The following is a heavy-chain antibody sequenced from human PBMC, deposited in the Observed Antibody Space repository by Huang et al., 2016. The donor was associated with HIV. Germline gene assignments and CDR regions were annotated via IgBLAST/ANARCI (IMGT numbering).Heavy chain of an antibody. J-gene: IGHJ4*02. Sequence: QVQLVQSGAEVKKPGASVKVSCKASGYTFTSYGISWVRQAPGQGLECMGLINAYNGKSTYERNLQGRVTRTTDTSTNTAYMELRSLRSDDTAMYYCATSYNSDFDFWGQGTLVTVSS. D-gene: IGHD6-19*01. CDR2: INAYNGKS. V-gene: IGHV1-18*01. CDR1: GYTFTSYG. CDR3: ATSYNSDFDF.